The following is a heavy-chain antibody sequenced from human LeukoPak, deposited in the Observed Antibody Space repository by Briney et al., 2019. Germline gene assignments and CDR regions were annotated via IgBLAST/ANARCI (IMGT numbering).Heavy chain of an antibody. D-gene: IGHD5-18*01. CDR2: IYQGVGT. J-gene: IGHJ4*02. V-gene: IGHV4-4*02. CDR3: ARAPAYGYIFTVDY. CDR1: GXSISSSNW. Sequence: SETLSLTCAVSGXSISSSNWWGRARPPPGKGLEWIGEIYQGVGTNYNPSLKSRGTVSVDKSKNQFSLKLSSLTAADTAVYYCARAPAYGYIFTVDYWGQGTLVTVSS.